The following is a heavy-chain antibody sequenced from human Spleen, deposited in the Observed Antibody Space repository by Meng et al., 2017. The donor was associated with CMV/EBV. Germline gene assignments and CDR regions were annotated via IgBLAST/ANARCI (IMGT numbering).Heavy chain of an antibody. Sequence: LSLTCAASGFMFSQYGIHWVRQVPGKGLEWVAFIRYDGGNKDYADSVKGRFTVSRDTSKNTLYLQMNSLRAEDTAVYYCAREDCSTTSCFLDIWGQGTMVTVSS. D-gene: IGHD2-2*01. CDR1: GFMFSQYG. V-gene: IGHV3-30*02. CDR3: AREDCSTTSCFLDI. J-gene: IGHJ3*02. CDR2: IRYDGGNK.